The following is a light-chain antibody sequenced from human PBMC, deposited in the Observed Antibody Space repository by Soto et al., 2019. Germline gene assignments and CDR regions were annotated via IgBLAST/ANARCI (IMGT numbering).Light chain of an antibody. V-gene: IGKV1D-12*01. CDR3: QQANSFLFT. CDR1: QDIRSW. CDR2: ATS. J-gene: IGKJ3*01. Sequence: DIQMTQSPSSVSASVGDRVIITCRARQDIRSWLAWYQQKAGKAPKLLIYATSSLQSGVPSRFSGSGSGTDFTLTINNLQPEDSAVYYCQQANSFLFTFGPGTKVDIK.